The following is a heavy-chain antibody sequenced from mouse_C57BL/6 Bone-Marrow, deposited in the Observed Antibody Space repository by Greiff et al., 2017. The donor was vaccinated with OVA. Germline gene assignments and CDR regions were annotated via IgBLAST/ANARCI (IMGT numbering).Heavy chain of an antibody. CDR3: AICYYYGSSYLDY. CDR1: GYTFTSYW. V-gene: IGHV1-74*01. Sequence: VQLQQPGAELVKPGASVKVSCKASGYTFTSYWMHWVKQRPGQGLEWIGRIHPSDNDTNYNQKFKGKATLTVDTSSSTAYMQLSSLTSEDSAVYYCAICYYYGSSYLDYWGQGTTLTVSS. CDR2: IHPSDNDT. D-gene: IGHD1-1*01. J-gene: IGHJ2*01.